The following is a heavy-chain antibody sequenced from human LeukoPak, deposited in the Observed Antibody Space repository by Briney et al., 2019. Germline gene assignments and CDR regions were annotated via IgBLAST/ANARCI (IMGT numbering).Heavy chain of an antibody. Sequence: PGGSLRLSCAASGFTFSSYSMNWVRQAPGKGLEWVSSISSSSSYIYYADSVKGRFTISRDNAKNSLYLQMNSLRAEDTAVYYCARDPTTYYYDSSGNNWGQGTLVAVSS. CDR1: GFTFSSYS. CDR3: ARDPTTYYYDSSGNN. J-gene: IGHJ4*02. V-gene: IGHV3-21*01. CDR2: ISSSSSYI. D-gene: IGHD3-22*01.